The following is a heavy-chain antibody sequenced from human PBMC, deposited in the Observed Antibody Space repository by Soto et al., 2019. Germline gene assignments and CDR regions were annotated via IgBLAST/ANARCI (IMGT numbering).Heavy chain of an antibody. V-gene: IGHV3-23*04. CDR1: GFTFSNYA. CDR2: INIGGDTT. CDR3: AKLLVTQMPYYYYGLDV. D-gene: IGHD2-21*02. J-gene: IGHJ6*02. Sequence: VQLVESGGGLVQPGGSLRLSCGVSGFTFSNYAMSWVRQAPGKGLEWVSAINIGGDTTYYADSVKGRFTMSRDNSKNTLYLQMNSLRAEDTAVYYCAKLLVTQMPYYYYGLDVWGQGTTVTVSS.